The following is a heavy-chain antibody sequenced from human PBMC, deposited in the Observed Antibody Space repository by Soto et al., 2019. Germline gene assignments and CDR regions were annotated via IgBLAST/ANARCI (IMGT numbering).Heavy chain of an antibody. CDR1: GGSISSSSYY. Sequence: QLQLQESGPGLVKPSETLSLTCTVSGGSISSSSYYWGWIRQPPGKGLEWIGSIYYSGSTYYNPSLKSRVTISVDTSKNQFSLRLSSVTAADTAVYYCASRGGSHYSRGVWFDPWGQGTLVTVSS. V-gene: IGHV4-39*01. J-gene: IGHJ5*02. CDR2: IYYSGST. D-gene: IGHD1-26*01. CDR3: ASRGGSHYSRGVWFDP.